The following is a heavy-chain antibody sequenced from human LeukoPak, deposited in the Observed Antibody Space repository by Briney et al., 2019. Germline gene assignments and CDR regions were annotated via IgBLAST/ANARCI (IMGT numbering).Heavy chain of an antibody. CDR2: IIPGGGST. CDR3: VREESGGYFDY. D-gene: IGHD2-8*02. Sequence: ASVKVSCKASGYTFTNYLLHWVRQAPGQGLEWVGRIIPGGGSTNYAQKFRDRVTMTRDTSTSTVYMELSSLRSEDTAVYHCVREESGGYFDYWGLGTLATVSS. J-gene: IGHJ4*02. CDR1: GYTFTNYL. V-gene: IGHV1-46*01.